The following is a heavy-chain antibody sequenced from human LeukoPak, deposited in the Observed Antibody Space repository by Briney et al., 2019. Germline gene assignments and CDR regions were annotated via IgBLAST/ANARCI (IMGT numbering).Heavy chain of an antibody. Sequence: SETLSLTCAVYGGSFSGYYWSWIRQPPGKGLEWIGEINHSGSTNYNPSLKSRATISVDTSKNQFSLKLSSVTAADTAVYYCARGPQYYDFWSGYYYAPKSYGMDVWGQGTTVTVSS. CDR1: GGSFSGYY. J-gene: IGHJ6*02. V-gene: IGHV4-34*01. D-gene: IGHD3-3*01. CDR3: ARGPQYYDFWSGYYYAPKSYGMDV. CDR2: INHSGST.